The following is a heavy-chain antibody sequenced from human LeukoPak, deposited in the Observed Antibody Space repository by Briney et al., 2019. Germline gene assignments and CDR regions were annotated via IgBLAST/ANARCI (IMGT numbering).Heavy chain of an antibody. CDR2: IYYSGST. CDR3: ARNYDSSGTVS. CDR1: GGSISCGGYY. Sequence: SETLSVTCTVSGGSISCGGYYWSWIRQHPGEGLEWIGYIYYSGSTYYNPSLKSRVTISVDTSKNQCSLKLSSVTAADTALYYCARNYDSSGTVSWGQGTLVTVSS. J-gene: IGHJ5*02. V-gene: IGHV4-31*03. D-gene: IGHD3-22*01.